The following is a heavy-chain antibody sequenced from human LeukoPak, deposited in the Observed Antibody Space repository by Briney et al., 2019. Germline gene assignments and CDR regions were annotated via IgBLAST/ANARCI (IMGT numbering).Heavy chain of an antibody. D-gene: IGHD3-10*01. CDR3: ARDPYGSGDGYFDY. CDR2: IWYDGSNK. V-gene: IGHV3-33*01. Sequence: GGSLRLSCAASGFTFSSYDMHWVRQAPGKGLEWVALIWYDGSNKNYADSVKGRFTISRDNSKNTLYLQMSSLRAEDTAVYYCARDPYGSGDGYFDYWGQGTLVTVSS. CDR1: GFTFSSYD. J-gene: IGHJ4*02.